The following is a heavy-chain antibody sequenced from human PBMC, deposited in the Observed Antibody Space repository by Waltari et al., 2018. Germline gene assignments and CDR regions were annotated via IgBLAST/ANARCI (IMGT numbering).Heavy chain of an antibody. V-gene: IGHV3-7*01. CDR2: IKQDGSEK. J-gene: IGHJ4*02. CDR3: AGYFDY. Sequence: EVQLVESGGGLVQPGGSLRLSCAASGFTFRSHWMSWVRQAPGKGLEWVANIKQDGSEKYYVDSVKGRFTISRDNAKNSLYLQMNSLRAEDTAVYYCAGYFDYWGQGTLVTVSS. CDR1: GFTFRSHW.